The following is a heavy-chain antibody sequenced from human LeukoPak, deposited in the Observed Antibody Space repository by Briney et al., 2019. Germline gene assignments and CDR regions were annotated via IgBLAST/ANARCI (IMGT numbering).Heavy chain of an antibody. CDR2: ISYDGSNK. J-gene: IGHJ4*02. Sequence: GGSLRLSCAASGFTFSSYAMHWVRQAPGKGLEWVAVISYDGSNKYYADSVKGRFTISRDNSKNTLYLQMNSLRAEDTAVYYCARDGLVSFDYWGQGTLVTVSS. V-gene: IGHV3-30-3*01. CDR1: GFTFSSYA. D-gene: IGHD6-19*01. CDR3: ARDGLVSFDY.